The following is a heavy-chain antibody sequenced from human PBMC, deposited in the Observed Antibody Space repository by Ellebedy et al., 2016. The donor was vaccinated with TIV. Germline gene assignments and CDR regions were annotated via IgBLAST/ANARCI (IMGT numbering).Heavy chain of an antibody. V-gene: IGHV1-18*01. CDR1: GYTFTDYG. CDR2: ISAYSGNT. J-gene: IGHJ5*02. Sequence: AASVKVSCKASGYTFTDYGLHWVRQAPGQGLEWMGWISAYSGNTSYAQKVQGRVTVTTDTSTSTAYMELRSLRSDDTAVYYCARGPDCSGSTCYKTWFDPWGQGTLVTVSS. D-gene: IGHD2-15*01. CDR3: ARGPDCSGSTCYKTWFDP.